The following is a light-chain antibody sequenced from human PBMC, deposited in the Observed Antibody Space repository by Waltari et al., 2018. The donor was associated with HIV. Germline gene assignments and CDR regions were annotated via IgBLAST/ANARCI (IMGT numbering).Light chain of an antibody. CDR2: EVT. J-gene: IGLJ3*02. V-gene: IGLV2-14*01. Sequence: QSALTQPASVSGSPGQSTTISCPGARSTIGTPKCVHWYRQLPGKAPQIIIYEVTNRPSGVADRFSGSKSGNTASLTISRLQPEDEAVYFCNSFTNSGTLEFGGGTKLTVL. CDR1: RSTIGTPKC. CDR3: NSFTNSGTLE.